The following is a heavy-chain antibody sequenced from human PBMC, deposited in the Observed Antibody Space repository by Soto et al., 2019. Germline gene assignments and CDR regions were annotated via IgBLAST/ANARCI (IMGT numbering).Heavy chain of an antibody. CDR3: ARVITIAVAGGTSAFDI. CDR2: ISAYNGNT. D-gene: IGHD6-19*01. J-gene: IGHJ3*02. Sequence: KSSGYTNSRDRGGCLRQKKKQGLEWMGWISAYNGNTNYAQKLQGRVTMTTDTSTSTAYMELRSLRSDDTAVYYCARVITIAVAGGTSAFDIWGQGTMVTVSS. V-gene: IGHV1-18*01. CDR1: GYTNSRDR.